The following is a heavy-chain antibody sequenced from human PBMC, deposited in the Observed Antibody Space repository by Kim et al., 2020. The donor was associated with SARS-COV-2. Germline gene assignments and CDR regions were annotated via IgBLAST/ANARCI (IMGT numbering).Heavy chain of an antibody. D-gene: IGHD5-18*01. CDR1: GFTFSSFG. CDR3: AKDRGNLDTSMSY. Sequence: GGSLRLSCAASGFTFSSFGMHWVRQAPGKGLEWVAVVSHDGTTKNYLDSVKGRFTISRDNSRNTVYLKMNSLRTEDTAVYYCAKDRGNLDTSMSYWGQGTLVTVSS. J-gene: IGHJ4*02. V-gene: IGHV3-30*18. CDR2: VSHDGTTK.